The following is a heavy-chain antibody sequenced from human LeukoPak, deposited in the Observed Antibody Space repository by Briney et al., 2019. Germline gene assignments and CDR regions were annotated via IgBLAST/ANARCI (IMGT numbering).Heavy chain of an antibody. CDR1: GFTFSSYS. V-gene: IGHV3-21*01. Sequence: GGSLRLSCAASGFTFSSYSMNWVRQAPGKGLEWVSSISSSSSYIYYADSVKGRFTISRDNAKNSLYLQMNSLRAEDTAVYYCARVNCGGDCYLDYWGQGTLVTVSS. CDR2: ISSSSSYI. CDR3: ARVNCGGDCYLDY. J-gene: IGHJ4*02. D-gene: IGHD2-21*02.